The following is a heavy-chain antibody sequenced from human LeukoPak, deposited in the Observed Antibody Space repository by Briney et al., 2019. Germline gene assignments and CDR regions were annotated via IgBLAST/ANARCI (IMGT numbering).Heavy chain of an antibody. CDR1: GGSISSYY. D-gene: IGHD3-22*01. Sequence: KPSETLSLTCTVSGGSISSYYWSWIRQPPGKGLEWIGYIYYSGSTNYNPSLKSRVTISVDTSRNQFSLKLSSLTAADTAEYYCARYYYESSGYYVLDYWGQGTLVTVSS. J-gene: IGHJ4*02. CDR2: IYYSGST. CDR3: ARYYYESSGYYVLDY. V-gene: IGHV4-59*01.